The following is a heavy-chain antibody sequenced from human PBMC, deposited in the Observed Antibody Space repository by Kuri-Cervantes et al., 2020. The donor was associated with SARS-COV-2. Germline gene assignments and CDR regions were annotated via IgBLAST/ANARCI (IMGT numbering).Heavy chain of an antibody. V-gene: IGHV3-21*05. Sequence: GESLKISCAASGFTFSSYSMNWVRQAPGKGLEWVSYISSSSSYIYYADSVKGRFTISGDNAKNSLYLQMNSLRAEDTAVYYCARSAARALDYWGQGTLVTVSS. J-gene: IGHJ4*02. CDR1: GFTFSSYS. D-gene: IGHD6-6*01. CDR2: ISSSSSYI. CDR3: ARSAARALDY.